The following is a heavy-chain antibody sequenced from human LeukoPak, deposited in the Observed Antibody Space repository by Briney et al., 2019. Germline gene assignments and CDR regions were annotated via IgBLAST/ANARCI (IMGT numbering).Heavy chain of an antibody. Sequence: NPSETLSLTCTDPGGSISSYYWSWIRQTPGKGLEWIGYIYYSGSTNYNPPLKSRVTISADTSKNQFSLKLSSVTAADTAVYYCARASSDYSPGVYYFDYWGQGTLVTVSS. CDR3: ARASSDYSPGVYYFDY. D-gene: IGHD6-19*01. J-gene: IGHJ4*02. CDR2: IYYSGST. CDR1: GGSISSYY. V-gene: IGHV4-59*12.